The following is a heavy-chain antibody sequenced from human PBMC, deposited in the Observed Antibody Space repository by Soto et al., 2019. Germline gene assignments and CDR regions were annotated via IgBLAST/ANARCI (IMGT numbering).Heavy chain of an antibody. CDR3: ARGRRSYGYFDP. V-gene: IGHV4-34*01. CDR2: INHSGST. J-gene: IGHJ5*02. D-gene: IGHD5-18*01. CDR1: GGSFSGYY. Sequence: SETLSLTCAVYGGSFSGYYWSWIRQPPGKGLEWIGEINHSGSTNYNPSLKSRVTISVDTSKNQFSLKLSSVTAADTAVYYCARGRRSYGYFDPWGQGTLVTVSS.